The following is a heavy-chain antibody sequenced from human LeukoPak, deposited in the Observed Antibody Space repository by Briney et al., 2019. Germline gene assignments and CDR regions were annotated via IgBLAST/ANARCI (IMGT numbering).Heavy chain of an antibody. Sequence: SETLSLTCAVYGGSFSGYYWSWIRQPPGKGLEWIGEINHSGSTNYNPSLKSRVTISVDTSKNQFSLKLSSVTAADMAVYYCARVGFWSGYYYFDYWGQGTLVTVSS. J-gene: IGHJ4*02. D-gene: IGHD3-3*01. V-gene: IGHV4-34*01. CDR2: INHSGST. CDR3: ARVGFWSGYYYFDY. CDR1: GGSFSGYY.